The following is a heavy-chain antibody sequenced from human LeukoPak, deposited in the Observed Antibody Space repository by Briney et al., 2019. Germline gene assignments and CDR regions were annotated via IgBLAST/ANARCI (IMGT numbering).Heavy chain of an antibody. V-gene: IGHV1-2*02. CDR1: GYTFTGYY. Sequence: GASVKVSCTASGYTFTGYYMHWVRQAPGQGLEWMGWINPNSGGTNYAQKFQGRVTMTRDTAISTAYMELSRLRSDDTAVYYCARAVVPAAMGVNWFDPWGQGTLVTVSS. D-gene: IGHD2-2*01. CDR3: ARAVVPAAMGVNWFDP. J-gene: IGHJ5*02. CDR2: INPNSGGT.